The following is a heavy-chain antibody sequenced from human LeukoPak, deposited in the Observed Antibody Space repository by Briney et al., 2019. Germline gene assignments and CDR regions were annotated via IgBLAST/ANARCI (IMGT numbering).Heavy chain of an antibody. CDR2: IYPGDSDT. Sequence: PGESLKISCQGSAYRFANYWIGWVRQVPGKGLEWMGIIYPGDSDTTYSPSFQGRVTFSVDNSITTAYLQWTSLEAPDAAMYYCARKYKGSYHRVAFDIWGQGTMVTVSS. CDR3: ARKYKGSYHRVAFDI. CDR1: AYRFANYW. D-gene: IGHD1-1*01. J-gene: IGHJ3*02. V-gene: IGHV5-51*01.